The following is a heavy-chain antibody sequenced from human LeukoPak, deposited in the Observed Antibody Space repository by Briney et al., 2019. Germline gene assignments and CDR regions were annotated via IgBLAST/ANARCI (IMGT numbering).Heavy chain of an antibody. V-gene: IGHV3-74*01. J-gene: IGHJ5*02. CDR1: GFTLSRYW. Sequence: GGSLRLSCAASGFTLSRYWMHWVRQAPGKGRVWVSRINSEGSVTKYADSVKGRYPLFRDNSKNTLYLQMNSLRAEDTAVYYCAKDKGGPGPRWFDPWGEGTLVTVSS. CDR3: AKDKGGPGPRWFDP. CDR2: INSEGSVT.